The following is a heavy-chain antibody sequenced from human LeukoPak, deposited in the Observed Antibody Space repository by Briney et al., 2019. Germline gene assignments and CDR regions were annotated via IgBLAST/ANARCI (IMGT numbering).Heavy chain of an antibody. CDR3: ARGVTVTDEYYFDY. CDR1: GYTFAAYG. CDR2: ISSYNGNT. Sequence: ASVKVSCKASGYTFAAYGISWVRQAPGQGLEWMGWISSYNGNTYYAHKFQGRVTLTTDTSTSTAYMELRSLRSDDTAVYYCARGVTVTDEYYFDYWGQGTLVTVSS. V-gene: IGHV1-18*01. J-gene: IGHJ4*02. D-gene: IGHD4-17*01.